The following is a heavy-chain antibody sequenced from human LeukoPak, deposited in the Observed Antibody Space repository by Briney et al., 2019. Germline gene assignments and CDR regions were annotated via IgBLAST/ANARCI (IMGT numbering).Heavy chain of an antibody. CDR3: AREKSAVTTTGHSDY. V-gene: IGHV1-2*06. CDR1: GYTFTGYY. D-gene: IGHD4-11*01. Sequence: GASVKVSCKASGYTFTGYYMHWVRQAPGQGLEWMGRINPNSGGTNYAQKFQGRVTMTRDTSTSTAYMELRSLRSDDTAVYYCAREKSAVTTTGHSDYWGQGTLVTVSS. J-gene: IGHJ4*02. CDR2: INPNSGGT.